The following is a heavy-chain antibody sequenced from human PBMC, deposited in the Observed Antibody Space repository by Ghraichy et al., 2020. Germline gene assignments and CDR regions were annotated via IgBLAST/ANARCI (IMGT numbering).Heavy chain of an antibody. CDR3: AKDAYTTSGTSAPLGY. CDR2: VSYDGSNK. J-gene: IGHJ4*02. D-gene: IGHD5-12*01. V-gene: IGHV3-30*18. CDR1: GFTFSIYG. Sequence: GGSLRLSCAASGFTFSIYGMHWFRQAPGKGLEWVAFVSYDGSNKFYADSVKGRFTISRDNSKNALFLQMSSLRTEDTAVFYCAKDAYTTSGTSAPLGYWGQGTLVTVSS.